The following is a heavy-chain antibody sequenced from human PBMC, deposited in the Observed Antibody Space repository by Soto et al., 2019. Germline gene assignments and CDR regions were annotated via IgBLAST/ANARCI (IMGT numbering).Heavy chain of an antibody. D-gene: IGHD1-1*01. CDR2: ISYDGSNK. V-gene: IGHV3-30*18. CDR3: AKERTAEYYFDY. CDR1: GFTFSSYG. Sequence: PGGSLRLSCAASGFTFSSYGMHWVRQAPGKGLEWVAVISYDGSNKYYADSVKGRFTISRDNSKNTLYLQMNSLRAEDTAVYYCAKERTAEYYFDYWGQGTLATVSS. J-gene: IGHJ4*02.